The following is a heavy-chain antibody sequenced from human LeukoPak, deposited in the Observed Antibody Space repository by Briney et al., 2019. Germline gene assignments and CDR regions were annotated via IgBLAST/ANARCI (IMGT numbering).Heavy chain of an antibody. J-gene: IGHJ4*02. Sequence: SETLSLACTVSGASISSYYWSWIRQPPGKGLEWIGYISNSGSTNYNPSLKSRVTISVDKSKNQFSLKLRSVTAADTAVYYCARENGWYYFDYWGQGTLVTVSS. V-gene: IGHV4-59*12. CDR1: GASISSYY. D-gene: IGHD6-19*01. CDR2: ISNSGST. CDR3: ARENGWYYFDY.